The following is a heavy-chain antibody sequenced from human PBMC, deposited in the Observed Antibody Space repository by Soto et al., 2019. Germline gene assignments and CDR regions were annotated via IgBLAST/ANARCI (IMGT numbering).Heavy chain of an antibody. V-gene: IGHV1-46*01. Sequence: ASVKVSCKASGYTFTSYYMHWVRQAPGQGLEWMGIINPSGGSTSYAQKFQGRVTMTRDTSTSTVYMELSSLRSEDTAVYYCARSLALPAAILNEGMDVWGQGTTVTVSS. CDR3: ARSLALPAAILNEGMDV. D-gene: IGHD2-2*02. CDR2: INPSGGST. CDR1: GYTFTSYY. J-gene: IGHJ6*02.